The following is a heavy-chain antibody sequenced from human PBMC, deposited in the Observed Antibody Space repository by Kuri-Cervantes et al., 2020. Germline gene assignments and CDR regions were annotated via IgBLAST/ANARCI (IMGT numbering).Heavy chain of an antibody. V-gene: IGHV1-46*01. CDR1: GYTFTSYY. D-gene: IGHD3-16*01. CDR3: ARGRNDYIWGRKKWFDP. CDR2: INLSGGNT. J-gene: IGHJ5*02. Sequence: ASVKVSCKASGYTFTSYYMHWVRQAPGQGLEWVGTINLSGGNTYYAHKYEGRVTMTRDTSTGTVYMELSSLRSEDTAVYYCARGRNDYIWGRKKWFDPWGQGTLVTVSS.